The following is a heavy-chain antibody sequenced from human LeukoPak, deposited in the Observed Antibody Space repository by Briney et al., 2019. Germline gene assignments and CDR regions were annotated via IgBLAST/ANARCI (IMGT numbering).Heavy chain of an antibody. CDR1: GYRFTGYY. V-gene: IGHV1-2*02. J-gene: IGHJ5*02. CDR3: ARSSTYWDPFDL. Sequence: ASVKVSCKASGYRFTGYYVQWVRQAPGQGLEWMGWMNPHSSGASYAQKFQGRITMTRDSSTNTAFMELRSLRSDDTAKYYCARSSTYWDPFDLWGQGTLVTVSS. CDR2: MNPHSSGA. D-gene: IGHD2-8*02.